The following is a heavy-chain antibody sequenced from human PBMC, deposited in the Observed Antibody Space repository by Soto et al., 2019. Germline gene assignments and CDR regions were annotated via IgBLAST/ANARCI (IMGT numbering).Heavy chain of an antibody. D-gene: IGHD2-2*01. CDR1: GFTFSDSS. CDR2: IRSKANSYAT. CDR3: TRDDIVSVPAANDAFDI. Sequence: EVQLVESGGGLVQPGGSLKLSCAASGFTFSDSSLHWVRQASGKGLEWVGRIRSKANSYATAYAASVKGRFTISRDDSKNTAYLQMNSLKPEDTAIYYCTRDDIVSVPAANDAFDIWGQGTMVIVSS. J-gene: IGHJ3*02. V-gene: IGHV3-73*01.